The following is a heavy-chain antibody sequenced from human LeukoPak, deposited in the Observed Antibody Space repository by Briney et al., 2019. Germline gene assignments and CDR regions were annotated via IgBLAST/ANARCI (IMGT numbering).Heavy chain of an antibody. D-gene: IGHD6-13*01. V-gene: IGHV3-21*01. CDR3: ARDPRSSSWRDYYYYMDV. CDR2: SSSSSSYI. Sequence: GGSLRLSCAASAFTFSSYTMNWVSQAPGKGLEWVSSSSSSSSYIYYADSVKGRFTISRDNAKNSLYLQMNSLRAEDTAVYYCARDPRSSSWRDYYYYMDVWGKGTTVTVSS. CDR1: AFTFSSYT. J-gene: IGHJ6*03.